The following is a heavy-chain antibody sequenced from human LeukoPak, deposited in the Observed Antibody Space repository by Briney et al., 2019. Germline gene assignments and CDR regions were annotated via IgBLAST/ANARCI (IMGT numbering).Heavy chain of an antibody. CDR1: GYTFTGYY. Sequence: ASVTVSCKASGYTFTGYYMHWVRQAPGQGLEWMGWINPSSGGTNYAQKFQGRVTMTRDTSISTAYMELSRLRSDDTAVYYCARVGRWLQAFDYWGQGTLVTVSS. J-gene: IGHJ4*02. V-gene: IGHV1-2*02. D-gene: IGHD5-24*01. CDR2: INPSSGGT. CDR3: ARVGRWLQAFDY.